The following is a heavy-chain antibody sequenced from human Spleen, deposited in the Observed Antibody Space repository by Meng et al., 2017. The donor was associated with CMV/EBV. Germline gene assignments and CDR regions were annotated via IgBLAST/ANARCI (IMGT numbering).Heavy chain of an antibody. J-gene: IGHJ6*02. V-gene: IGHV3-23*01. D-gene: IGHD6-13*01. CDR2: ISGSGGST. CDR1: GFTFSSYA. Sequence: GEALKISCAASGFTFSSYAMSWVRQAPGKGLEWVSAISGSGGSTYYADSVKGRFTISRDNSKTTLYLQMNSLRAEDTAVYYCAKGIRVRAAAGRYYYYYGMDVWGQGTTVTVSS. CDR3: AKGIRVRAAAGRYYYYYGMDV.